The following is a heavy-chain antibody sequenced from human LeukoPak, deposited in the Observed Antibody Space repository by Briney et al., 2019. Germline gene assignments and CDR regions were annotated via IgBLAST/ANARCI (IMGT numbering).Heavy chain of an antibody. CDR2: INHSGST. D-gene: IGHD1-7*01. CDR1: GGSFSGYY. J-gene: IGHJ4*02. Sequence: PSETLSLTCAVYGGSFSGYYWSWIRQPPGKGLEWIGEINHSGSTNYNPSLKSRVTISVDTSKNQFSLKLSSVTAADTAVYYCARGRNYLPRFDYWGQGTLVTVSS. CDR3: ARGRNYLPRFDY. V-gene: IGHV4-34*01.